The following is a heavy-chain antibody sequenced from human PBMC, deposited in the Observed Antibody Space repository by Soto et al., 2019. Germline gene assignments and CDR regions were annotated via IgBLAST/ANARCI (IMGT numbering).Heavy chain of an antibody. J-gene: IGHJ3*02. CDR2: IWYDGSNK. CDR3: AGGNSSGWRMDI. Sequence: GGSLRLSCAASGFTFSSYGMHWVRQAPGKGLEWVAVIWYDGSNKYYADSVKGRFTISRDNSKNTLYLQMNSLRAEDTAVYYCAGGNSSGWRMDIWGQGTMVTVSS. CDR1: GFTFSSYG. D-gene: IGHD6-19*01. V-gene: IGHV3-33*01.